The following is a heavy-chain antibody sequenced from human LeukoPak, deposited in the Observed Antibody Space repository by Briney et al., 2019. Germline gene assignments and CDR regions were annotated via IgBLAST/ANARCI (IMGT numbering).Heavy chain of an antibody. J-gene: IGHJ3*02. CDR3: ARDPEYGALDI. V-gene: IGHV3-7*01. Sequence: GGSLRLSCAASGFIFRTSYMTWVRQAPGKGLEWVAIINGDGSQRSSVDSVKGRFTISRDNADNSVYLQMNSVRVEDTAVYYCARDPEYGALDIWGQGTTVTVSS. CDR2: INGDGSQR. CDR1: GFIFRTSY. D-gene: IGHD2/OR15-2a*01.